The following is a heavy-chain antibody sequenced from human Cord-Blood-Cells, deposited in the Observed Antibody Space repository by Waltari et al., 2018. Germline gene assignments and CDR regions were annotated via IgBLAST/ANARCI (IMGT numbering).Heavy chain of an antibody. Sequence: QVQLVQSGAEVKKPGSSVKVSCKASGGPFSSHANSWVRQVHGQGLEWMGGIIPILGIANYAQKFQGRVTITADESTSTAYMELSSLRSEDTAVYYWARGGAVGATLAEYFQHWGQGTLVTVSS. CDR1: GGPFSSHA. J-gene: IGHJ1*01. CDR3: ARGGAVGATLAEYFQH. D-gene: IGHD1-26*01. V-gene: IGHV1-69*04. CDR2: IIPILGIA.